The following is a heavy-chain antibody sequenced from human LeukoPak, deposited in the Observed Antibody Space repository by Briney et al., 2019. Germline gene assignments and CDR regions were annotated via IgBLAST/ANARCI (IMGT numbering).Heavy chain of an antibody. CDR1: GGTFSSYA. J-gene: IGHJ5*02. CDR3: ARAVKGYYDSSGYYYGNWFDP. Sequence: GASVKVSCKASGGTFSSYAISWVRQAPGQGLEWMGGIIPIFGTANYAQKFQGRVTITADESTSTAYMELSSLRSEDTAVYYCARAVKGYYDSSGYYYGNWFDPWGQGTLVTVSS. CDR2: IIPIFGTA. V-gene: IGHV1-69*13. D-gene: IGHD3-22*01.